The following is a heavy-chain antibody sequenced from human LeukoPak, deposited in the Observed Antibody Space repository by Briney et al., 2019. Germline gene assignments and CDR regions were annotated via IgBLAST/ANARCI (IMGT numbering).Heavy chain of an antibody. Sequence: GGSLRLSCAASGFTFSSYGMHWVRQAPGKGLEWVAIIWNDESNKYYADSVKGRFTISRDNSKNTLYLQMNTLRVEDSAVYYCARDPYGMDVWGQGTTVTVSS. V-gene: IGHV3-33*01. J-gene: IGHJ6*02. CDR1: GFTFSSYG. CDR2: IWNDESNK. CDR3: ARDPYGMDV.